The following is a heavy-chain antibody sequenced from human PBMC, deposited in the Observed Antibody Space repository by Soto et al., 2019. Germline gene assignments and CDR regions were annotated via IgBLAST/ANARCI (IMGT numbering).Heavy chain of an antibody. J-gene: IGHJ4*02. CDR2: ISWNSVTI. CDR1: GFTFDDYA. D-gene: IGHD1-26*01. V-gene: IGHV3-9*01. Sequence: PGGSLRLSCAASGFTFDDYAMHWVRQAPGKGLEWVSSISWNSVTIYYADSVRGRFTISRDNAKNSLYLQMNSLRAEDTALYYCAKERDTTLSVFIWDYWGQGTLVTVSS. CDR3: AKERDTTLSVFIWDY.